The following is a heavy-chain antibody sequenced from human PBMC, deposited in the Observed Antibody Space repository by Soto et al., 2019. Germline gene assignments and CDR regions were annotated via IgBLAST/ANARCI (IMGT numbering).Heavy chain of an antibody. CDR3: ARDRSWYYSDGSGPDF. Sequence: QLQLQEYGPRLVRPSQTLSLTCAVSSCSISSGGYSWTWIRQPLGKGLAWVGHTYHTGTAYYRLSLKSRVIIAVVTSNNQFSLTLTSATAAETAVYYCARDRSWYYSDGSGPDFWGQGTLVTVSS. V-gene: IGHV4-30-2*01. CDR1: SCSISSGGYS. D-gene: IGHD3-22*01. CDR2: TYHTGTA. J-gene: IGHJ4*02.